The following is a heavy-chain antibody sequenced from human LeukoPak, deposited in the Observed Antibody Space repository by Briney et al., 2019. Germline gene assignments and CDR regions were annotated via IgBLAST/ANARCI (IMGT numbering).Heavy chain of an antibody. Sequence: GGSLRLSCAASGFTFSSYGMHWVRQAPGKGLEWVAVISYDGSNKYYADSVKGRFTISRDNSKNTLYLQMNSLRAEDTAVYYCAKDQSSSSWFDFDYWGQGTLVTVSS. V-gene: IGHV3-30*18. CDR2: ISYDGSNK. D-gene: IGHD6-13*01. J-gene: IGHJ4*02. CDR3: AKDQSSSSWFDFDY. CDR1: GFTFSSYG.